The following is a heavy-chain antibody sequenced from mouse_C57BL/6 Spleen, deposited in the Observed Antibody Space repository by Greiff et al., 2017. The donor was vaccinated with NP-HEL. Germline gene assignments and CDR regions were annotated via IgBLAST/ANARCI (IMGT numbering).Heavy chain of an antibody. J-gene: IGHJ2*01. CDR3: ARPGGSSPYFDY. CDR1: GYTFTSYW. CDR2: INPSRGYT. Sequence: VQLQQSGAELAKPGASVTLSCKASGYTFTSYWMHWVKQRPGQGLEWIGYINPSRGYTKYNQKFKDKATLTADKTTSTAYMPLSSLTYEDSAVYYCARPGGSSPYFDYWGQGTTLTVSS. V-gene: IGHV1-7*01. D-gene: IGHD1-1*01.